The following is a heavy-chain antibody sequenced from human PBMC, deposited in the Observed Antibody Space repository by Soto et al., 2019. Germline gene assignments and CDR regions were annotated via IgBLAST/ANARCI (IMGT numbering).Heavy chain of an antibody. CDR2: ISGSGGST. CDR1: GFTFISYA. J-gene: IGHJ4*02. CDR3: AKVQFPLYSNPYYFDY. V-gene: IGHV3-23*01. D-gene: IGHD4-4*01. Sequence: GGSLRLSCAASGFTFISYAMSWVRQATGKGLEWVSAISGSGGSTYYADSVKGRFTISRDNSKNTLYLQMNSLRAEDTAVYYCAKVQFPLYSNPYYFDYWGQGTLVTVSS.